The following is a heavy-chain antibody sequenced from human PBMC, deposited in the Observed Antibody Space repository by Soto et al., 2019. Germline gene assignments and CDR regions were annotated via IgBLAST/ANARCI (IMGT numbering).Heavy chain of an antibody. J-gene: IGHJ5*02. V-gene: IGHV1-46*01. Sequence: ASVKVSCKASGYTFTSYYMHWARQAPGQGLEWMGIINPSGGSTSYAQKFQGRVTMTRDTSTSTVYMELSSLRSGDTAVYYCARAYLCSSTSCYRLDPWGQGTLVTVSS. CDR2: INPSGGST. CDR1: GYTFTSYY. D-gene: IGHD2-2*02. CDR3: ARAYLCSSTSCYRLDP.